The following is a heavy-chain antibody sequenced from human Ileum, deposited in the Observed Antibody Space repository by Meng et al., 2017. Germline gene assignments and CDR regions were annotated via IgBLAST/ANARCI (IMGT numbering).Heavy chain of an antibody. CDR3: AKDWGGVGALDY. J-gene: IGHJ4*02. D-gene: IGHD1-26*01. CDR2: INGDGGYT. Sequence: EVHLVESGGGVVEPGGYLRLSCAVSGFTFTGTWMHWVRQAPGKGLAWVARINGDGGYTEYADSVRARFTISRDNAKNTLYLQMNSLRAEDTAVYFCAKDWGGVGALDYWGQGSLVTVSS. CDR1: GFTFTGTW. V-gene: IGHV3-74*03.